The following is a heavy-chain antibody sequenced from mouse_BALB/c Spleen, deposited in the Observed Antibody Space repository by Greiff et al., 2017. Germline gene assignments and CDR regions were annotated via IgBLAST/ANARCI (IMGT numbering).Heavy chain of an antibody. CDR2: ISTYYGDA. CDR3: AKNRYDAMDY. CDR1: GYTFTDYA. J-gene: IGHJ4*01. D-gene: IGHD2-14*01. V-gene: IGHV1S137*01. Sequence: VQGVESGAELVRPGVSVKISCKGSGYTFTDYAMHWVKQSHAKSLEWIGVISTYYGDASYNQKFKGKATMTVDKSSSTAYMELARLTSEDSAIYYCAKNRYDAMDYWGQGTSVTVSS.